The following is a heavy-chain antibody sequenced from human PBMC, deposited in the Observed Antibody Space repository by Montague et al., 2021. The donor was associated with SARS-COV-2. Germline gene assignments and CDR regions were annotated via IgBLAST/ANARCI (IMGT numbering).Heavy chain of an antibody. J-gene: IGHJ3*02. CDR2: IYYSGST. Sequence: SETLSLTCTVSGGPISSSSYYWGWIRQPPGKGLEWIGSIYYSGSTYYNLSLKSRVTISVDTSKNQFSLKLSSVTAADTAVYYCARFPTSYYYDSKAAPATPDAFDIWGQGTMSPSLQ. V-gene: IGHV4-39*01. CDR3: ARFPTSYYYDSKAAPATPDAFDI. CDR1: GGPISSSSYY. D-gene: IGHD3-22*01.